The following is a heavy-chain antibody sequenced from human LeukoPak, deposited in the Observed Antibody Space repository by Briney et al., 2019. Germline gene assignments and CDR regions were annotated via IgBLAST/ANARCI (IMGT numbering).Heavy chain of an antibody. D-gene: IGHD4-17*01. V-gene: IGHV4-59*08. CDR3: ARRDGDYDGAHFDY. CDR2: IYYSGST. CDR1: GGSISNYY. J-gene: IGHJ4*02. Sequence: KPSETLSLTCTVSGGSISNYYWTWIRQPPGKGLEWIGDIYYSGSTNYNPSLKSRVTISVDTSKNQFSLNLSSVTAADTAVYYCARRDGDYDGAHFDYWGQGNLVTVSS.